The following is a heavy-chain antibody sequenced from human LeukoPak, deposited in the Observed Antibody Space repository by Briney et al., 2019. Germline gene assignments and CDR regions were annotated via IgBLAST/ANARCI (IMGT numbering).Heavy chain of an antibody. J-gene: IGHJ4*02. CDR3: AREPGYYFDY. CDR2: IYSGGST. Sequence: GGSLRLSCAASGFTVSSNYMSWVREAPGKGLEWVSVIYSGGSTYYSDSVKGRFTISRDNSKNTLYLQMNSLRAEDTAVYYCAREPGYYFDYWGQGTLVTVSS. CDR1: GFTVSSNY. V-gene: IGHV3-53*01.